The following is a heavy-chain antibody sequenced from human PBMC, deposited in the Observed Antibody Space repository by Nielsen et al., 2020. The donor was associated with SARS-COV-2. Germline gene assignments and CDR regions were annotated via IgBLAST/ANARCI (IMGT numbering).Heavy chain of an antibody. Sequence: SETLSLTCAVYGGSFSGYYWSWIRQPPGKGLEWIGEINHSGSTNYNPSLKSRVTISVDTSKNQFSLKLSSVTAADTAVYYCARDSSSHYYYGMDVWGQGTTVTVSS. D-gene: IGHD6-6*01. CDR3: ARDSSSHYYYGMDV. V-gene: IGHV4-34*01. CDR1: GGSFSGYY. CDR2: INHSGST. J-gene: IGHJ6*02.